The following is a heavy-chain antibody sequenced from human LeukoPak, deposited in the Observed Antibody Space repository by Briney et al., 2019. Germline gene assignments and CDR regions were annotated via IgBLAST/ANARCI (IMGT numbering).Heavy chain of an antibody. CDR1: GFTFSIYG. J-gene: IGHJ6*02. D-gene: IGHD2-21*02. V-gene: IGHV3-33*06. CDR3: AKGADIVVVTAPIYYYYGMDV. Sequence: GRSLRLSCAASGFTFSIYGMQWVRQAPGKGLEWVAVIWYDGTEKYYADSVKGRFTISRDNSKNMVYLQMNSLRAEDTAVYYCAKGADIVVVTAPIYYYYGMDVWGQGTTVTVSS. CDR2: IWYDGTEK.